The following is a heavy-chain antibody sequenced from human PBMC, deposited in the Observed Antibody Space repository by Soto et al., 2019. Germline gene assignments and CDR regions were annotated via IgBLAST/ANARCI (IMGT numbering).Heavy chain of an antibody. Sequence: PGGSLRLSCAASGFTFSSYAMHWVRQAPGKGLEWVAVISYDGSNKYYADSVKGRFTISRDNAKNSLYLQMNSLRDEDTAVYYCARVDGYCSGGSCGMDVWGQGTTVTVSS. J-gene: IGHJ6*02. CDR3: ARVDGYCSGGSCGMDV. CDR1: GFTFSSYA. D-gene: IGHD2-15*01. V-gene: IGHV3-30-3*01. CDR2: ISYDGSNK.